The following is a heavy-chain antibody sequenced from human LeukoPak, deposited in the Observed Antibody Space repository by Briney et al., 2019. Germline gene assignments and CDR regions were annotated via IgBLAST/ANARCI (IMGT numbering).Heavy chain of an antibody. D-gene: IGHD5-18*01. Sequence: SETLSLTCAVYGGSFSGYYWSWLRQPPGKGLEWIGEINHSGSTNYNPSLKSRVTISVDTSKNQFSLKLSSVTAADTAVYYCAASTWIPRGDVWGQGTTVTVSS. CDR1: GGSFSGYY. CDR2: INHSGST. V-gene: IGHV4-34*01. J-gene: IGHJ6*02. CDR3: AASTWIPRGDV.